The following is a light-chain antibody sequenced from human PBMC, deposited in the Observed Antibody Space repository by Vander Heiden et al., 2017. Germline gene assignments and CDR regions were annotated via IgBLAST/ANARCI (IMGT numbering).Light chain of an antibody. J-gene: IGKJ4*01. Sequence: EIVMTQSPATLSLSPGERATLSCRASQSVSSSYLSWYQQKPGQAPRLLIYGASTRATGIPARFSGSGSGTDFTLTISSLQPEDFAVYYCQQDDNFPLTFGGRTKVEIK. CDR1: QSVSSSY. CDR2: GAS. V-gene: IGKV3D-7*01. CDR3: QQDDNFPLT.